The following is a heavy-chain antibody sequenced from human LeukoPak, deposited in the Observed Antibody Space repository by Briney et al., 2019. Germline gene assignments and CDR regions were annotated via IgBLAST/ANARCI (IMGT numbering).Heavy chain of an antibody. Sequence: GGSLRLSCAASGFTFSSYEMNWVRQAPGKGLEWVSYISSSGSTIYYADSVKGRFTISRDNAKNSLYLQMNSLKTDDTAVYYCTVSTMPGLDYWGQGTLVTATS. J-gene: IGHJ4*02. CDR3: TVSTMPGLDY. CDR2: ISSSGSTI. V-gene: IGHV3-48*03. CDR1: GFTFSSYE. D-gene: IGHD2-2*01.